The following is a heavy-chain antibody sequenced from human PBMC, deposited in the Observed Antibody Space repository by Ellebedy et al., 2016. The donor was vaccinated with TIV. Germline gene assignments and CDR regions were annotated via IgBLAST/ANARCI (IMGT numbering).Heavy chain of an antibody. J-gene: IGHJ5*02. Sequence: SETLSLXCAVSGDSVSSADYYWTWIRQSPAKGLEWIGYIYYGGLTYYNPSLESRLTISVDTSKNQFSLRLTSVTAADTAVYYCARGRFGELGDGNWFDPWGQGALVTVSS. CDR1: GDSVSSADYY. D-gene: IGHD3-10*01. CDR2: IYYGGLT. V-gene: IGHV4-30-4*01. CDR3: ARGRFGELGDGNWFDP.